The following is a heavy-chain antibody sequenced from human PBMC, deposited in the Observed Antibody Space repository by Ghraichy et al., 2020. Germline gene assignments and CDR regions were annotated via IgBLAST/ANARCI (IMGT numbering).Heavy chain of an antibody. Sequence: SETLSLTCTVSGVSITSAGYYWSWIRQHPGKGLEWIGYIDYSGIAYYKPSLKSRLTISADTSKNQFSLKLNSVTAADTAVYYCARTVISSTPFYFDSWGQGTLVTVSS. V-gene: IGHV4-31*03. CDR1: GVSITSAGYY. J-gene: IGHJ4*02. CDR2: IDYSGIA. D-gene: IGHD2-15*01. CDR3: ARTVISSTPFYFDS.